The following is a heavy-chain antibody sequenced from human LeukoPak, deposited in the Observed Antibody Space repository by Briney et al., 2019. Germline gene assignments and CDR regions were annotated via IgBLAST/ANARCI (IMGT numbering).Heavy chain of an antibody. V-gene: IGHV1-46*01. D-gene: IGHD1-26*01. CDR1: GYTFTSYY. CDR2: INPSGGST. J-gene: IGHJ3*02. CDR3: ARDPPPGPRGGELPSNDAFDI. Sequence: ASVKVSCKASGYTFTSYYMHWVRQAPGQGLEWMGIINPSGGSTSYAQKFQGRVTMTRDMSASTVYMELSSLRSEDTAVYYCARDPPPGPRGGELPSNDAFDIWGQGTMVTVSS.